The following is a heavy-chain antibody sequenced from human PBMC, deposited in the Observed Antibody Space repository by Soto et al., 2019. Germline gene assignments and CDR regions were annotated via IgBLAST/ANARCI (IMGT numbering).Heavy chain of an antibody. CDR2: LSGTDGRT. J-gene: IGHJ4*02. Sequence: EVQLLESGGTLVQPGGSLRLSCAASGFTFSSYAMNWVRQAPGKGLEWVSTLSGTDGRTYYADSVQGRFTISRDNSKNTLYLQMNSLRAEDTAVYYCAKGWSSSWYEVVDYWGQGNLVTVSS. V-gene: IGHV3-23*01. CDR3: AKGWSSSWYEVVDY. D-gene: IGHD6-13*01. CDR1: GFTFSSYA.